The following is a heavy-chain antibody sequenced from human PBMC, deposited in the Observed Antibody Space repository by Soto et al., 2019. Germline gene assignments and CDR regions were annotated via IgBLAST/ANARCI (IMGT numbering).Heavy chain of an antibody. Sequence: GPVEGSRKASCYTLSSYCISWVRRAPGQGLEWMGWISAYNGNTNYAQKLQGRVTMTTDTSTSTAYMELRSLRSDDTAVYYCARDRSPTYFDYWGQGTLVTVSS. CDR1: CYTLSSYC. V-gene: IGHV1-18*01. J-gene: IGHJ4*02. CDR3: ARDRSPTYFDY. CDR2: ISAYNGNT.